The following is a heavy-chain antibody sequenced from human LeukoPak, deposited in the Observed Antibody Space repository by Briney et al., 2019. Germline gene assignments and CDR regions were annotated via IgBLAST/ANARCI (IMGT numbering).Heavy chain of an antibody. V-gene: IGHV4-38-2*02. CDR1: GYSISSGYH. CDR2: IYYRGNA. J-gene: IGHJ6*04. Sequence: SETLSLTCADSGYSISSGYHWAWIRQPPGKGPELIGSIYYRGNAYYNPSLKSRVTISLDTSKNQFSLKLSSVTAADTAVYYCARDMGYYRMDVWGKGTTVIVSS. CDR3: ARDMGYYRMDV. D-gene: IGHD3-10*01.